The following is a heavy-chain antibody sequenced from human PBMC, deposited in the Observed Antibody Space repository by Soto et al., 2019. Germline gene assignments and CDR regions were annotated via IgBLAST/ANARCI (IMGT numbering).Heavy chain of an antibody. D-gene: IGHD6-13*01. V-gene: IGHV3-48*03. CDR1: GFTFSSYE. CDR3: ARSIAAAYNWFDP. Sequence: VQLVESGGGLVQPGGSLRLSCAASGFTFSSYEMNWVRQAPGKGLEWVSYISSSGSTIYYADSVKGRFTISRDNAKNSLYLQMNSLRAEDTAVYYCARSIAAAYNWFDPWGQGTLVTVSS. CDR2: ISSSGSTI. J-gene: IGHJ5*02.